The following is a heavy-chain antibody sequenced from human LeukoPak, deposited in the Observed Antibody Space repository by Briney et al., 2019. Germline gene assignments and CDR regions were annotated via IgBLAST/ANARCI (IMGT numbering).Heavy chain of an antibody. V-gene: IGHV3-30*04. CDR2: ISNDGTIQ. D-gene: IGHD3-10*01. CDR3: ARAMVRGVIPY. CDR1: GFTFRAYA. Sequence: GRSLRLSCAASGFTFRAYAMHWVRQAPGKGLEWLAVISNDGTIQYYADSVKGRFTISRDNSRNIMNPQTDSLRPEDTALYYCARAMVRGVIPYWGQGTLVTVSS. J-gene: IGHJ4*02.